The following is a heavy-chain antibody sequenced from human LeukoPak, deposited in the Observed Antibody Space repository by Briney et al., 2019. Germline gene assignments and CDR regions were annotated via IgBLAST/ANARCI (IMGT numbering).Heavy chain of an antibody. Sequence: GGSLRLSCVASGIDFKVYEMHWVRQSPGKGLERVALISDNGLRTNYAESLKGRFIVSRDNSKNTMDLQMNDLRVEDTGVYFCARERRGYGYGTLDPWGQGTLVTVSS. V-gene: IGHV3-30*04. CDR1: GIDFKVYE. CDR3: ARERRGYGYGTLDP. J-gene: IGHJ5*02. CDR2: ISDNGLRT. D-gene: IGHD5-12*01.